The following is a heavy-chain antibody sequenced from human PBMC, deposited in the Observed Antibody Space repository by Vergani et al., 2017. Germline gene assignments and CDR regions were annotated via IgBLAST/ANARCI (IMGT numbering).Heavy chain of an antibody. CDR3: ARRSGIVYDIVSGTQYFFDF. D-gene: IGHD3-9*01. V-gene: IGHV4-59*01. J-gene: IGHJ4*02. Sequence: QVQLQESGPGLVKPSETLSLTCTVSGGSISSYYWSWIRQPPGKGLEWIGYIYYSGSTNYNPSLKSRVTISVDTSKNQFSLKLSSVTAADTAVYYWARRSGIVYDIVSGTQYFFDFWGQGTLVTVSS. CDR1: GGSISSYY. CDR2: IYYSGST.